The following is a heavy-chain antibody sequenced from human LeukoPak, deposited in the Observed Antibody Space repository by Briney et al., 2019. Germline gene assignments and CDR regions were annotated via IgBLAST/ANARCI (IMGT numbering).Heavy chain of an antibody. CDR3: ARGVPGSASAFDY. D-gene: IGHD3-10*01. V-gene: IGHV3-7*03. Sequence: PGGSLRLSCASSGFSFSTYWMSWVRQAPGKGLERVANIKEDGSQQYHADSVKGRFTISRDNAKNSLSLQMNSLRADDTAVYYCARGVPGSASAFDYWGQGTLVTVSS. CDR1: GFSFSTYW. J-gene: IGHJ4*02. CDR2: IKEDGSQQ.